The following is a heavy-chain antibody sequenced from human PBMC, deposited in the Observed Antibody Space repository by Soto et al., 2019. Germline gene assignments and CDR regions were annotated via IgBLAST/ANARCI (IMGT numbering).Heavy chain of an antibody. V-gene: IGHV4-61*01. CDR3: ARASYGSGSYKGSNYYGMDV. J-gene: IGHJ6*02. CDR2: IYYSGST. CDR1: GGSVSSGSYY. Sequence: SETLSLTCTVSGGSVSSGSYYWSWIRQPPGKGLEWSGYIYYSGSTNYNPSLKSRVTISVDTSKNQFSLKLSSVTAADTAVYYCARASYGSGSYKGSNYYGMDVWGQGTTVTVSS. D-gene: IGHD3-10*01.